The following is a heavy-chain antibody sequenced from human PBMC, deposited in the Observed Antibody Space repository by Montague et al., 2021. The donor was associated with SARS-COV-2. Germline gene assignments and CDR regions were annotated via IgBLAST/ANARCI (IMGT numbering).Heavy chain of an antibody. CDR3: AKGYFHSGYDRSWDYGMDV. D-gene: IGHD5-12*01. V-gene: IGHV3-9*02. CDR2: ISWNSGRL. Sequence: SLRLSCAASGFTSEDYAMHWVRQAPGKGLEWVSGISWNSGRLDYADYVKGRFTISRDNAKNSLYLQMNSLRAEDTALYYCAKGYFHSGYDRSWDYGMDVWGQGTTVTVSS. CDR1: GFTSEDYA. J-gene: IGHJ6*02.